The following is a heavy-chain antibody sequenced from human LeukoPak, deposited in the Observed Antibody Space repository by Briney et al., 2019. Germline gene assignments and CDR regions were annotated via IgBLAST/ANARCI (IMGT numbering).Heavy chain of an antibody. Sequence: SETLSLTCTVSGGSISSSSYYWGWIRQPPGKGLEWIGEINHSGSANYNPSLKNRVTISVDTSKNQFSLKLSSVTAADTALYYCARYSGYYLSYFDSWGQGTLVTVSS. V-gene: IGHV4-39*07. D-gene: IGHD3-22*01. CDR3: ARYSGYYLSYFDS. CDR2: INHSGSA. J-gene: IGHJ4*02. CDR1: GGSISSSSYY.